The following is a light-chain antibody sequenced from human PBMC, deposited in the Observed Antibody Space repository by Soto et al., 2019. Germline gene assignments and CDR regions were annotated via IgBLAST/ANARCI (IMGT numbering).Light chain of an antibody. J-gene: IGKJ3*01. V-gene: IGKV3-11*01. Sequence: FMLTQSPATLSLSPGERATLSCRASQSISTYLAWYQQKPGQAPRLLIYDASNRATGIPARFSGSGSGTDFTLTISSPEPEDFAVYYCQQRNNWPPGFTFGPGTKVEIK. CDR1: QSISTY. CDR2: DAS. CDR3: QQRNNWPPGFT.